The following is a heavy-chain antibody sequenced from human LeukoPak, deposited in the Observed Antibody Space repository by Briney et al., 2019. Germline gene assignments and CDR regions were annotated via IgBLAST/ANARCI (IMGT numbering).Heavy chain of an antibody. J-gene: IGHJ4*02. CDR1: VGSISSSSYY. V-gene: IGHV4-39*01. Sequence: SESLSLTCAVSVGSISSSSYYWGWIRQPPGKELEWIGSIYYSGNTYYNPSLKSRVTISVDTSKNQFSLKLSSVTAADTAVYYCASSLVGASPCFDYWGQGTLVTVSS. D-gene: IGHD1-26*01. CDR3: ASSLVGASPCFDY. CDR2: IYYSGNT.